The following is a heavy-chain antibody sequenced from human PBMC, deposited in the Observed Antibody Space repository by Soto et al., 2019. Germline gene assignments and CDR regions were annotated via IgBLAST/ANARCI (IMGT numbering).Heavy chain of an antibody. V-gene: IGHV3-30-3*01. Sequence: QVQLVESGGGVVQPGRSLRLSCAASGFTFSSYAMHWVRRAPGKGLVWMAVMSHDGSNKYYADSVKGRFTISRDNSKNTLYLQMNSLRPEDTALYYCGRDGGDYWGQGTLVIVSS. D-gene: IGHD3-16*01. CDR3: GRDGGDY. CDR2: MSHDGSNK. CDR1: GFTFSSYA. J-gene: IGHJ4*02.